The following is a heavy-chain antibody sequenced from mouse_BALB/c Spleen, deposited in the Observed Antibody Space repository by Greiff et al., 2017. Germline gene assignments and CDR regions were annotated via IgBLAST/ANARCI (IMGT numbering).Heavy chain of an antibody. J-gene: IGHJ3*01. V-gene: IGHV5-4*02. CDR3: ARSYGNYEGFAY. D-gene: IGHD2-1*01. CDR2: ISDGGSYT. Sequence: EVKVVESGGGLVKPGGSLKLSCAASGFTFSDYYMYWVRQTPEKRLEWVATISDGGSYTYYPDSVKGRFTISRDNAKNNLYLQMSSLKSEDTAMYYCARSYGNYEGFAYWGQGTLVTVSA. CDR1: GFTFSDYY.